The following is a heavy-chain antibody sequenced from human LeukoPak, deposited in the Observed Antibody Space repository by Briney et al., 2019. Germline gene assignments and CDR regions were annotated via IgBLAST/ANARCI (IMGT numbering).Heavy chain of an antibody. V-gene: IGHV3-23*01. CDR1: GFTFSSYA. J-gene: IGHJ1*01. Sequence: QAGGSLRLSCAASGFTFSSYAMSWVRQAPGKGLEWVSAISGSGGSTYYADSVKGRFTISRDNSKNTLYLQMNSLRAEDTAVYYCANKSPRGSTKSSSWYLSSRLYFQHWGQGTLVTVSS. CDR3: ANKSPRGSTKSSSWYLSSRLYFQH. D-gene: IGHD6-13*01. CDR2: ISGSGGST.